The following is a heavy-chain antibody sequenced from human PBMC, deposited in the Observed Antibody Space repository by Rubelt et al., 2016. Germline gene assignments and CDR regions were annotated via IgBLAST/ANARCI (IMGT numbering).Heavy chain of an antibody. Sequence: GLEWVAVIWYDGSNKYYADSVKGRFTISRDNSKNTLYLQMNSLRAEVTAVYYCAREAYYDSSGYYYEDWGQGTLVTVSS. D-gene: IGHD3-22*01. J-gene: IGHJ4*02. CDR2: IWYDGSNK. CDR3: AREAYYDSSGYYYED. V-gene: IGHV3-33*01.